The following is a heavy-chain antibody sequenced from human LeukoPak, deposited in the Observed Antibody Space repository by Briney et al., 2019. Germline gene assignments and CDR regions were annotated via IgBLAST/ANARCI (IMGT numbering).Heavy chain of an antibody. CDR3: EKDSHLDV. J-gene: IGHJ6*02. Sequence: SETLSLTCTVSGGSISGTDLCWGWIRQLPGKGLEWIGNIHSSGNSFCNPSLKSRVTISVDTSKNQFSLKLSSVTAADTAVYYCEKDSHLDVWGQGTTVTVSS. D-gene: IGHD2-15*01. CDR2: IHSSGNS. CDR1: GGSISGTDLC. V-gene: IGHV4-39*01.